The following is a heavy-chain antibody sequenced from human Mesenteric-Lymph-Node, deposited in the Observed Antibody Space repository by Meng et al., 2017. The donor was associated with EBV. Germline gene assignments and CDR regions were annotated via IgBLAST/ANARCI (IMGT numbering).Heavy chain of an antibody. V-gene: IGHV4-4*02. J-gene: IGHJ2*01. CDR1: GGSISSSNW. Sequence: QGQLREWGPGLVKPSGTLSLTCFVSGGSISSSNWWSWVRQSPGKGLEWIGEIYHGGNTNYNPSLKSRVTMSVDKSQNQFSLKLTSVTAADRAIYYCARGEIVRGEWYFDLWGRGTLVTVSS. CDR2: IYHGGNT. D-gene: IGHD1-26*01. CDR3: ARGEIVRGEWYFDL.